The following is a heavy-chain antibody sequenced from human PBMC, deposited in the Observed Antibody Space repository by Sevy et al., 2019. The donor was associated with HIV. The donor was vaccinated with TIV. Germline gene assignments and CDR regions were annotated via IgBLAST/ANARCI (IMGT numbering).Heavy chain of an antibody. D-gene: IGHD3-3*01. CDR1: GFTVSTNY. CDR2: IYSGGTT. V-gene: IGHV3-53*01. J-gene: IGHJ4*02. Sequence: GGSLRLSCAASGFTVSTNYMSWVRQAPGKGLEWVSVIYSGGTTYYADSVKGRFTISRDKSKNTMYLQMNSLRAEDTAVYYCAREFGDGYNPRYYFDYWGQGTLVTVSS. CDR3: AREFGDGYNPRYYFDY.